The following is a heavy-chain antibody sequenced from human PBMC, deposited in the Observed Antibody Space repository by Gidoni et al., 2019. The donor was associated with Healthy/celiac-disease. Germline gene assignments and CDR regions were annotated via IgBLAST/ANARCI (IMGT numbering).Heavy chain of an antibody. D-gene: IGHD5-18*01. CDR3: AREGHPAMVTGEDY. V-gene: IGHV3-21*01. CDR1: GFTFSSYS. Sequence: EVQLVESGGGLVKPGGSLRLSCAASGFTFSSYSMNWVRQAPGKGLEWVSSISSSSSYIYYADSVKGRFTISRDNAKNSLYLQMNSLRAEDTAVYYCAREGHPAMVTGEDYWGQGTLVTVSS. J-gene: IGHJ4*02. CDR2: ISSSSSYI.